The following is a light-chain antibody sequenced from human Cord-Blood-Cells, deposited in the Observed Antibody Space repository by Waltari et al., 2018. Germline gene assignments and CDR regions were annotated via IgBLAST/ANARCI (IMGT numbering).Light chain of an antibody. CDR2: EVS. Sequence: QSALTQPASVSGSPGQSITISCTGTSSDVGSYNLVSWYQQHPGKAPKLMIYEVSKRPSGVSNLFSGSKSGNTASLTISGLQAEDEADYYCCSYAGSSTNWVFGGGTKLTVL. CDR1: SSDVGSYNL. V-gene: IGLV2-23*02. CDR3: CSYAGSSTNWV. J-gene: IGLJ3*02.